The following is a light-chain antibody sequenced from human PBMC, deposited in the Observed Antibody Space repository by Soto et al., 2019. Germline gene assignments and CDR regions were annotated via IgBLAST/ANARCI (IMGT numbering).Light chain of an antibody. V-gene: IGLV2-14*01. Sequence: QSALTQPASVSGSPGQSITISCTGTSSDVGTYNYVSWYQQHPGKVPKLMIYEVSNRPSGVSSRFSGSKSGNTASLTISGLHAEDEADYYFSSFTSSNTQVFGTGTKVTVL. CDR1: SSDVGTYNY. CDR3: SSFTSSNTQV. J-gene: IGLJ1*01. CDR2: EVS.